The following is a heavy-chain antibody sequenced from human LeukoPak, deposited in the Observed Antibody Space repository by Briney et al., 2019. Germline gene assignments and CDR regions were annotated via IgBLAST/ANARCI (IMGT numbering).Heavy chain of an antibody. V-gene: IGHV3-20*04. J-gene: IGHJ4*02. CDR1: GFTFDDYA. CDR3: ARVDVVVAALDY. CDR2: IRRNGGIT. Sequence: PGGSLRLSCAASGFTFDDYAMSWVRQPPGKGLEWASGIRRNGGITNYADSVKGRFTISRDNAKKSLYLQMNSLRAEDTAFYYCARVDVVVAALDYWGQGTLVTVSS. D-gene: IGHD2-15*01.